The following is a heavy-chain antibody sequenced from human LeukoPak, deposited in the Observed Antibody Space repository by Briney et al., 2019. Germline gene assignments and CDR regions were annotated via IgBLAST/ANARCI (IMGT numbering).Heavy chain of an antibody. J-gene: IGHJ4*02. CDR1: GFDFSSYA. D-gene: IGHD2-2*01. CDR2: ISFDVRNK. CDR3: ARGYCSSIECYIDY. V-gene: IGHV3-30*04. Sequence: GGSLRLSCAASGFDFSSYAVSWVRQAPGKGLEWVAVISFDVRNKYYADSVKGRFTISRDNSKNTLYLQMNSLRAEDTAVYYCARGYCSSIECYIDYWGQGTLVTVSS.